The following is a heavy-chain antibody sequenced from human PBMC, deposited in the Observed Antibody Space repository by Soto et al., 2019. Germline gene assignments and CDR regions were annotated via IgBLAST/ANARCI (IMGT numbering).Heavy chain of an antibody. Sequence: SETLSLTCAVYGGSFSGYYWSWIRQPPGKGLEWIGEINHSGSTNYNPSLKSRVTISVDTSKNQFSLKLSSVTAADTAVYYCARGLRRAAPTVTSIDDWGQGALVTVSS. CDR3: ARGLRRAAPTVTSIDD. CDR2: INHSGST. J-gene: IGHJ4*02. CDR1: GGSFSGYY. V-gene: IGHV4-34*01. D-gene: IGHD6-6*01.